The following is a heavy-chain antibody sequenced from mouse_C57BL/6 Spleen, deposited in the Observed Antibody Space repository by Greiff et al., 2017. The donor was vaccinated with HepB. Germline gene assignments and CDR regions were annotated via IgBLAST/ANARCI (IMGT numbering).Heavy chain of an antibody. D-gene: IGHD2-12*01. CDR1: GYTFTSYW. V-gene: IGHV1-50*01. CDR2: IDPSDSYT. J-gene: IGHJ1*03. Sequence: QVQLQQPGAELVKPGASVKLSCKASGYTFTSYWMQWVKQRPGQGLEWIGEIDPSDSYTNYNQKFKGKATLTVDTSSSKAYMQLSSLTSEDSAVYYCARIYYRGWYFDVWGTGTTVTVSS. CDR3: ARIYYRGWYFDV.